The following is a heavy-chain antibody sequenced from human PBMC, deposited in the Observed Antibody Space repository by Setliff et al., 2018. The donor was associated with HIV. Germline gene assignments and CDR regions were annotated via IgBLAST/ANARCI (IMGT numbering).Heavy chain of an antibody. D-gene: IGHD3-22*01. CDR2: IHYDERT. V-gene: IGHV4-39*01. CDR1: GGSISGSKW. CDR3: ASRIYYYDSNNFLREEGFDP. Sequence: SETLSLTCAVSGGSISGSKWWHWVRQPPGKGLEYIGSIHYDERTYYNPSLKSRVTISLDTSKNQFSLNLTSVTAADTAVYYCASRIYYYDSNNFLREEGFDPWGQGTLVTVSS. J-gene: IGHJ5*02.